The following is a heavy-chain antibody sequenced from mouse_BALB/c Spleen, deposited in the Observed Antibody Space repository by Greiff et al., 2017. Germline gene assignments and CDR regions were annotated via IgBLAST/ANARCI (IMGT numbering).Heavy chain of an antibody. J-gene: IGHJ1*01. CDR3: ASRRRYFDV. V-gene: IGHV14-1*02. Sequence: VQLKESGAELVRPGASVKLSCKASGFNIKDYYMHWVKQRPEQGLEWIGWIDPENGNTIYDPKFQGKASITADTSSNTAYLQLSSLTSEDTAVYYCASRRRYFDVWGAGTTVTVSS. CDR2: IDPENGNT. CDR1: GFNIKDYY.